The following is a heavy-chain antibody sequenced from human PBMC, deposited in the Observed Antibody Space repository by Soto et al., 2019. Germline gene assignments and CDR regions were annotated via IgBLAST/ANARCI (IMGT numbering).Heavy chain of an antibody. CDR1: GGSICSYY. D-gene: IGHD6-13*01. J-gene: IGHJ5*02. Sequence: PSETLSLTSTVSGGSICSYYWSWIRQPPGKGLEWIGYIYYSGSTNYNPSLKSRVTISVDTSKNQFSLKLSSVTAADTAVYYCARTVRYSSSRTGLSWFDPWGQGTLVTVSS. CDR3: ARTVRYSSSRTGLSWFDP. V-gene: IGHV4-59*01. CDR2: IYYSGST.